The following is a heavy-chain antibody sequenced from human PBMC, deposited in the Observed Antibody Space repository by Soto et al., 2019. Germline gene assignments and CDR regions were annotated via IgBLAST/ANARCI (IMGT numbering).Heavy chain of an antibody. J-gene: IGHJ4*02. Sequence: ASVKVSCKASGYTFTSYTVSWVRQAPGQGLEGVGWIGPSSGNTDSARNLQGRVTMTTDTSTSTAYMELRSLRSDDTAVYYCGRDTGNFFDYWGQGTLVTVSS. CDR3: GRDTGNFFDY. CDR1: GYTFTSYT. V-gene: IGHV1-18*01. CDR2: IGPSSGNT.